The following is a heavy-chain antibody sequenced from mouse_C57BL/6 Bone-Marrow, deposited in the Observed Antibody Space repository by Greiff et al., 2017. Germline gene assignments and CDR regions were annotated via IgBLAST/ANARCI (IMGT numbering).Heavy chain of an antibody. Sequence: VQLQQSGAELVRPGASVKLSCTASGFNIKDAYMNWVKQRPEQGLEWIGWIDPENGDTEYASKFQGKATITADTSSNTAYLQLSSLTSEDTAVYYCTIYYYGSWFAYWGQGTLVTVSA. CDR3: TIYYYGSWFAY. V-gene: IGHV14-4*01. D-gene: IGHD1-1*01. J-gene: IGHJ3*01. CDR1: GFNIKDAY. CDR2: IDPENGDT.